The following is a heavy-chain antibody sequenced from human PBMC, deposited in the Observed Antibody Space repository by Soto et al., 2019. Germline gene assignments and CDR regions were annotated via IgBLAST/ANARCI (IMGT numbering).Heavy chain of an antibody. CDR3: ARDRVYYYYYYGMDV. V-gene: IGHV3-30-3*01. CDR1: GFTFGSYA. Sequence: PGGSLRLSCAASGFTFGSYAMHWVRQAPGKGLEWVAVISYDGSNKYYADSVKGRFTISRDNSKNTLYLQMNSLRAEDTAVYYCARDRVYYYYYYGMDVWGQGTTVTVSS. D-gene: IGHD3-10*01. J-gene: IGHJ6*02. CDR2: ISYDGSNK.